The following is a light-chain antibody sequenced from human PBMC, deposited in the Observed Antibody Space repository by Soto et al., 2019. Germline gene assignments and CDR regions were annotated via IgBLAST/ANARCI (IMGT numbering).Light chain of an antibody. Sequence: EIVLTQSPGTLSLSPGERATLSCRASQSVSNNYLAWYQQKPGQAPRLLIYGASNRATGIPDRFSGSGSGTDFTLTISRPEPEDFAVYYCQQYGSSPRTFGQGTKVEIE. V-gene: IGKV3-20*01. CDR3: QQYGSSPRT. J-gene: IGKJ1*01. CDR1: QSVSNNY. CDR2: GAS.